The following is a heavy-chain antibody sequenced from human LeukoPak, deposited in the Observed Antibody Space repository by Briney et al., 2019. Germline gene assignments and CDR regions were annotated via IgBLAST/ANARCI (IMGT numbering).Heavy chain of an antibody. V-gene: IGHV1-2*02. Sequence: GASVKVSFKASGYIFTGYYMHWMRQAPGQGLEWMGWINPNSGGTNYPQKFQGRVTMTRDTSISTAFMELSRLRSDDTAVYYCARARNRDGYPEGFDYWGQGTLVTVSS. CDR2: INPNSGGT. CDR3: ARARNRDGYPEGFDY. J-gene: IGHJ4*02. CDR1: GYIFTGYY. D-gene: IGHD5-24*01.